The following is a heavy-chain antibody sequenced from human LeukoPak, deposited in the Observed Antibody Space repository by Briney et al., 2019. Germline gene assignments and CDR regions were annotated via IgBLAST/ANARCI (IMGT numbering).Heavy chain of an antibody. CDR3: AKVGLEAVY. CDR2: VSWNSGSI. CDR1: GFTFDDYA. J-gene: IGHJ4*02. V-gene: IGHV3-9*01. Sequence: PGRSLRLSCAASGFTFDDYAMHWVRQAPGKGLEWVSGVSWNSGSIGYADSVKGRFTISRDNAKNSLYLQMNSLRAEDTALYYCAKVGLEAVYWGQGTLVTVSS. D-gene: IGHD3-22*01.